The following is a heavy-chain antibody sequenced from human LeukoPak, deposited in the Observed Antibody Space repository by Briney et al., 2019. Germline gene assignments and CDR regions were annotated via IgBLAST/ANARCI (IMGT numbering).Heavy chain of an antibody. CDR3: ARNWGSYSFDI. D-gene: IGHD7-27*01. V-gene: IGHV4-59*08. CDR1: GDSIRSYY. J-gene: IGHJ3*02. Sequence: PSETLSLTCTVSGDSIRSYYWSWIRQPPGKGLEWIGYISDSGSTNYNPSLKSRVTTSIDTSKNQFSLRLSSVTAADTAVYYCARNWGSYSFDIWGQGTMVTVSS. CDR2: ISDSGST.